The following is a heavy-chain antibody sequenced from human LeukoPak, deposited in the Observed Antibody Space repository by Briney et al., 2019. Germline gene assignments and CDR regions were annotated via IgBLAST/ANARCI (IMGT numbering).Heavy chain of an antibody. Sequence: SETLSLTCTVSGGSVSSNSNYWSWIRQPPGKGLEWIGYNTYFGSASYNPSLKSRVTISVDTSKNQFSLKMRSVTAADTAVYYCARGHIVVGPSALFRRLGVYYFDYWGQGTLVSVSS. D-gene: IGHD2-2*01. CDR2: NTYFGSA. V-gene: IGHV4-61*01. J-gene: IGHJ4*02. CDR3: ARGHIVVGPSALFRRLGVYYFDY. CDR1: GGSVSSNSNY.